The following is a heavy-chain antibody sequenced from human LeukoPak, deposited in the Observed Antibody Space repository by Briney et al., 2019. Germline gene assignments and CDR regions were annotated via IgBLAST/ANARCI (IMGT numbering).Heavy chain of an antibody. J-gene: IGHJ6*03. CDR3: ARLIMVRGVLPDYFHYYMDV. CDR2: IKQDGSEK. V-gene: IGHV3-7*01. D-gene: IGHD3-10*01. Sequence: GGSLRLSCAASGFTFSSYWMSWVRQAPGKGLEWVANIKQDGSEKYYVDSVKGRFTISRDNAKNSLYLQMNSLRAEDTAVYYCARLIMVRGVLPDYFHYYMDVWGKGTTVTISS. CDR1: GFTFSSYW.